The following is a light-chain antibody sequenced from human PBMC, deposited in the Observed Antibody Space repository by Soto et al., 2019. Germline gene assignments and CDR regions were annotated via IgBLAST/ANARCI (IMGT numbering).Light chain of an antibody. CDR2: GAS. CDR3: QQYNNWPWT. Sequence: EILLTQSPGTLSLSQGERSTLXXRASQSVNSNLAWYQQKPGQAPRXVIYGASTRATGIPARFSGSGAGTEFTLTISSLQSEDFAVYYCQQYNNWPWTFGQGTKVDIK. J-gene: IGKJ1*01. CDR1: QSVNSN. V-gene: IGKV3D-15*01.